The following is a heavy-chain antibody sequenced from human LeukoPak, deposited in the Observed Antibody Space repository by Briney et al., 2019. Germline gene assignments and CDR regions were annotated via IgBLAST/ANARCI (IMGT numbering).Heavy chain of an antibody. Sequence: GGSLRLSCAASGFTFSSYGMNWVRQAPGKGLEWVSVIYSGGSTYYADSVKGRFTISGDNSKNTLYLQMNSLRAEDTAVYYCARTDIVGATDFDYWGQGTLVTVSS. D-gene: IGHD1-26*01. CDR3: ARTDIVGATDFDY. V-gene: IGHV3-53*01. CDR2: IYSGGST. J-gene: IGHJ4*02. CDR1: GFTFSSYG.